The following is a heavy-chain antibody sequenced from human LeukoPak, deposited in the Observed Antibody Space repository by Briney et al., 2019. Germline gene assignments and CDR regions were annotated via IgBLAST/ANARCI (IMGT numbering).Heavy chain of an antibody. CDR1: GGTFSSYA. CDR2: IIPIFGTA. V-gene: IGHV1-69*06. D-gene: IGHD3-16*01. CDR3: ARVEGGNYMDV. J-gene: IGHJ6*03. Sequence: ASVKVSCKASGGTFSSYAISWVRQAPGQGLEWMGGIIPIFGTANYAQEFQGRVTITADKSTSTAYMELSSLRSEDTAVYYCARVEGGNYMDVWGKGTTVTVSS.